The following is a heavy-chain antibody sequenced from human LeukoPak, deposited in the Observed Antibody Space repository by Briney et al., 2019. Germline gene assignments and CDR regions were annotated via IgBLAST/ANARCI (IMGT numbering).Heavy chain of an antibody. CDR1: GFTFDDYG. D-gene: IGHD5-18*01. Sequence: PGRSLRLSCAASGFTFDDYGMSWVRHAPGKGLEWVSGINWNGGSTGYADSVKGRFTISRDNAKNSLYLQMNSLRAEDTALYYCARDRGVDTAMVNWFDPWGQGTLVTVSS. CDR3: ARDRGVDTAMVNWFDP. V-gene: IGHV3-20*04. CDR2: INWNGGST. J-gene: IGHJ5*02.